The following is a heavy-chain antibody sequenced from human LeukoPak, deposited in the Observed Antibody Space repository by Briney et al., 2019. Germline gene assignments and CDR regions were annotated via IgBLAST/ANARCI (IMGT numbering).Heavy chain of an antibody. CDR2: IKRETDGGTI. J-gene: IGHJ1*01. V-gene: IGHV3-15*01. D-gene: IGHD3-22*01. CDR3: TTDRYYDNSELQFQH. Sequence: GGSLRLSRAASGFTLNNAWMSWIRQAPGKGLEWLGRIKRETDGGTIDYAAPVKGRFTISRDDSRNTLYLQMDCLKIEDTAVYYCTTDRYYDNSELQFQHWGQGTLVTVSS. CDR1: GFTLNNAW.